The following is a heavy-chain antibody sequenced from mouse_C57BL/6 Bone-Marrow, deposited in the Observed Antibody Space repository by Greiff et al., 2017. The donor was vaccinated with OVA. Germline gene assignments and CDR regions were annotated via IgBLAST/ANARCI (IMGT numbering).Heavy chain of an antibody. V-gene: IGHV1-15*01. D-gene: IGHD2-5*01. J-gene: IGHJ4*01. CDR3: TRGYSNYYAMDY. Sequence: VQLQESGAELVRPGASVTLSCKASGYTFTDYEMHWVKQTPVHGLAWIGAIDPETGGTAYNQKFTGKAILTADKSSSTAYMELRSLTSEYSAVYYCTRGYSNYYAMDYWGQGTSVTVSS. CDR2: IDPETGGT. CDR1: GYTFTDYE.